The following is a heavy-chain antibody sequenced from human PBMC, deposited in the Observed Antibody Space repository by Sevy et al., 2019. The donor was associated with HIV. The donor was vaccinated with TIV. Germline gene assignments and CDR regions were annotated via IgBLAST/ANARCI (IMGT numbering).Heavy chain of an antibody. Sequence: GGSLRLSCEASGFTFSSNAMSWVRQAPGKGLEWVSGISGGGDTFYADSVKGRFTISRDNSKNTRFLQINSLRAEDTALYYCVKGARYTIPNDAFDIWGQGTMVTVSS. J-gene: IGHJ3*02. D-gene: IGHD2-2*02. CDR1: GFTFSSNA. CDR2: ISGGGDT. V-gene: IGHV3-23*01. CDR3: VKGARYTIPNDAFDI.